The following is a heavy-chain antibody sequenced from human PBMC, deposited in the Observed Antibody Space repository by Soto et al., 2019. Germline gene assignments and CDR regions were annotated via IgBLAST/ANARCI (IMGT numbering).Heavy chain of an antibody. CDR2: IYHNGIT. V-gene: IGHV4-4*02. D-gene: IGHD2-21*01. CDR3: ATVPTRIVVVFAECPT. CDR1: GTSISSSYW. Sequence: QVQLKQSGPGLVRPSGTLSLTCRVSGTSISSSYWWAWVRQSPGKGLEWIGEIYHNGITKYNPSFKGRVSMSIDKSNNQFSLKLTSVTAADTAVYYCATVPTRIVVVFAECPTWVQGTLVTVCS. J-gene: IGHJ4*02.